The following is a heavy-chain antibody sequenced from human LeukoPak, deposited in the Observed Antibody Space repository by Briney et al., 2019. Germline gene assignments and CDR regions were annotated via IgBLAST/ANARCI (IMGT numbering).Heavy chain of an antibody. CDR2: IHYTGAT. Sequence: SETLSLTCAVYGGSITGYYWSWIRQTPGRGLEWVGEIHYTGATSYNPSLKSRATISADTSKNQFSLRLSSVTAADTAVYYCARGNILTGYCFDFWGQGALVTVSS. CDR1: GGSITGYY. D-gene: IGHD3-9*01. V-gene: IGHV4-34*01. J-gene: IGHJ4*02. CDR3: ARGNILTGYCFDF.